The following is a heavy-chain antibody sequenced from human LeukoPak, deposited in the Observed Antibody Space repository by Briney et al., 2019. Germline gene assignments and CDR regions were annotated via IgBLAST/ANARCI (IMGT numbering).Heavy chain of an antibody. D-gene: IGHD2-8*01. V-gene: IGHV1-46*01. CDR3: ARGRDCTNGVCYLWAYYYYYMDV. CDR1: GYTFTSYY. Sequence: GASVKVSCRASGYTFTSYYMHWVRQAPGQGLEWMGIINPSGGSTSYAQKFQGRVTITRNTSISTAYMELSSLRSEDTAVYYCARGRDCTNGVCYLWAYYYYYMDVWGKGTTVTVSS. CDR2: INPSGGST. J-gene: IGHJ6*03.